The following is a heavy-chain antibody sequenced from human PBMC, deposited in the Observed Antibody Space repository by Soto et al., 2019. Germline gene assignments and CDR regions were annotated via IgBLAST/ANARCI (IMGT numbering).Heavy chain of an antibody. CDR2: IKSKRDGGTT. V-gene: IGHV3-15*01. CDR3: TSGLFGRASNTHY. D-gene: IGHD3-16*01. CDR1: GFTFANAW. Sequence: EVQLVESGGVLVNPGGSLRLSCAASGFTFANAWMSWVRQAPGKGLEWVARIKSKRDGGTTDYAVPGKGRFIISRDDSKDTLYLQMHSLKTEDTAVYYCTSGLFGRASNTHYWGQGTVVTVS. J-gene: IGHJ4*02.